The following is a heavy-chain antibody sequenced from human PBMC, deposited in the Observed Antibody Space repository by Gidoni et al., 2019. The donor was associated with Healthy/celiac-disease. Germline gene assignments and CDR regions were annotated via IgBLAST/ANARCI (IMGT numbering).Heavy chain of an antibody. CDR1: GYTFTSYY. Sequence: QVQLVQSGAEVKKPGASVKVSCKASGYTFTSYYMHWVRQAPGQGLEWMGIINPSGGSTSYAQKFQGRVTMTRDTSTSTVYMELSSLRSEDTAVYYCARGRSGGYYYISWGVDAFDIWGQGTMVTVSS. V-gene: IGHV1-46*01. CDR3: ARGRSGGYYYISWGVDAFDI. D-gene: IGHD3-22*01. J-gene: IGHJ3*02. CDR2: INPSGGST.